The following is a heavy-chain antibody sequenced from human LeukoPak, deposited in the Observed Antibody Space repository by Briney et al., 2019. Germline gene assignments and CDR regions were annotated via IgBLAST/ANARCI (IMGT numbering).Heavy chain of an antibody. CDR3: ARQRYVVVVAATPELGY. Sequence: ASVKVSCKASGYTFTCYYMHWVRQAPGQGLEWMGWINPNSGGTNYAQKFQGRVTITRDTSISTAYMELSRLRSDDTAVYYCARQRYVVVVAATPELGYWGQGTLVTVSS. CDR1: GYTFTCYY. V-gene: IGHV1-2*02. CDR2: INPNSGGT. D-gene: IGHD2-15*01. J-gene: IGHJ4*02.